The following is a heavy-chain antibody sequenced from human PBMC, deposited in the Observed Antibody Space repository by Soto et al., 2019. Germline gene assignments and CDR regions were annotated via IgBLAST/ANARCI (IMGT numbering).Heavy chain of an antibody. J-gene: IGHJ4*02. Sequence: SETLSLTCTVSGGSMIAYYWNWMRQPPGKGLQWIGYTYYSGSTTYNPSLKSRVTISVDSSKNQFSLKLDSVTPADTAVYYCARVRGTAGKRYFDYRGPGTPVTVSS. CDR2: TYYSGST. CDR1: GGSMIAYY. CDR3: ARVRGTAGKRYFDY. V-gene: IGHV4-59*01. D-gene: IGHD6-13*01.